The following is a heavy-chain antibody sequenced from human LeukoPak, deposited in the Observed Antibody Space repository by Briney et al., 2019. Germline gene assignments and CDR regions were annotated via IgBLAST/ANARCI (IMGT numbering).Heavy chain of an antibody. V-gene: IGHV4-59*08. CDR1: GGSISSYY. J-gene: IGHJ6*02. CDR2: INYIRTT. D-gene: IGHD6-13*01. Sequence: SETLSLTCTVSGGSISSYYWNWIRQPPGKGLEWIGYINYIRTTDYNPSLKSRVTISLDTSKNRFSLKLSSVTAADTAMYYCARSYSSSDHYYYYGMDGGGQGTTVTVS. CDR3: ARSYSSSDHYYYYGMDG.